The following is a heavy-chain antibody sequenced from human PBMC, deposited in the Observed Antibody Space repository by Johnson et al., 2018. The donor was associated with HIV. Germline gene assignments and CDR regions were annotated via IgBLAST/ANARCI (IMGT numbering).Heavy chain of an antibody. CDR3: ARVRLHSSGIDAFDI. Sequence: QVQLVESGGGVVQPGRSLRLSCAASGFTFSSYGMHWVRKAPGKGLEWVAVISYDGSNKYYADSVKGRFTISRDNSKNTLYLQMNSRRAEDMAVYYCARVRLHSSGIDAFDIWGQGTMVTVSS. CDR2: ISYDGSNK. D-gene: IGHD6-19*01. CDR1: GFTFSSYG. V-gene: IGHV3-30*03. J-gene: IGHJ3*02.